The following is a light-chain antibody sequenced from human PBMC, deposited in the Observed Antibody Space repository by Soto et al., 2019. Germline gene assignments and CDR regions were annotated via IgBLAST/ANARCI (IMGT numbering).Light chain of an antibody. CDR2: KAS. V-gene: IGKV1-5*03. Sequence: DIQMTQSPSTLSASVGDRVTITCRASQSISSWLAWYQQKPGKAPKLLIYKASSLESGVPSRFSGSGSGTEFTLTISSLQPDDFATYHCQQYNSCWTFGEGTKVDIK. CDR1: QSISSW. J-gene: IGKJ1*01. CDR3: QQYNSCWT.